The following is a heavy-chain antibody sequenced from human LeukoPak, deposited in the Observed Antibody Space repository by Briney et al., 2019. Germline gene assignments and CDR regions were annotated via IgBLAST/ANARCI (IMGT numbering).Heavy chain of an antibody. J-gene: IGHJ4*02. Sequence: ETLSLTCAVYGGSFSGYYWSWVRQAPGKGLEWVSVIYSGGSTYYADSVKGRFTISRDNSKNTLYLQMNSLRAEDTAVYYCARVRRITIFGVVIRGPFDYWGQGTLVTVSS. CDR3: ARVRRITIFGVVIRGPFDY. V-gene: IGHV3-66*01. CDR2: IYSGGST. D-gene: IGHD3-3*01. CDR1: GGSFSGYY.